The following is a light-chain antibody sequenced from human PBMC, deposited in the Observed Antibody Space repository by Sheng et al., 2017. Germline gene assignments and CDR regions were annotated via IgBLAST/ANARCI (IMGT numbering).Light chain of an antibody. V-gene: IGKV1-33*01. J-gene: IGKJ3*01. CDR1: HDIAKS. CDR2: DAS. CDR3: QHYANLPFT. Sequence: DIQMTQSPSSLSTSVGDRVTITCQASHDIAKSLNWYQQKDGEAPKLLIYDASKLETGVPSRFSGSGSGTDFTFTISSLHPDDIATYSCQHYANLPFTFGPGTRVDIK.